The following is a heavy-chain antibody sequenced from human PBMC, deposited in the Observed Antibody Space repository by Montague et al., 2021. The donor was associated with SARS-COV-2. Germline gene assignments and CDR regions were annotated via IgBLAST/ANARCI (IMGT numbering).Heavy chain of an antibody. Sequence: SETLSLTCTVSGGSISSYYWSWIGQPPGKGLEWIGYIYYSGSTNYNPSLKSRVTISVDTSKNQFSLKLSSVTAADTAVYYCARQRRGAMVRGVIIPLWYFDXWGQGTLVTVSS. D-gene: IGHD3-10*01. CDR3: ARQRRGAMVRGVIIPLWYFDX. CDR1: GGSISSYY. CDR2: IYYSGST. J-gene: IGHJ4*02. V-gene: IGHV4-59*08.